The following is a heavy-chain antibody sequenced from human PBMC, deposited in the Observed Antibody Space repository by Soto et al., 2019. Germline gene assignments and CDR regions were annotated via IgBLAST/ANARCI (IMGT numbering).Heavy chain of an antibody. CDR3: ARDCNGGRCHPMY. D-gene: IGHD2-15*01. CDR1: DYTFANYG. Sequence: QVQLVQSGGEVKKPGASVKVSCKASDYTFANYGISWVRQAPGQGPEWMGWISGYNGNTNYAQKFQGRLTMTTDTSTSTAYMELRSLGSDDTAVYYCARDCNGGRCHPMYWGQGTLVTVSS. J-gene: IGHJ4*02. V-gene: IGHV1-18*01. CDR2: ISGYNGNT.